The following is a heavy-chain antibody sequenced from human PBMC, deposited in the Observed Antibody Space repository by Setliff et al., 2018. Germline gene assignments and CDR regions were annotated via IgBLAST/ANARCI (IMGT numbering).Heavy chain of an antibody. J-gene: IGHJ5*02. D-gene: IGHD3-10*01. CDR1: GFTFGDFG. CDR2: IWYDGSNK. CDR3: ARDLIRGAPNWFDP. V-gene: IGHV3-33*08. Sequence: PGGSLRLSCAASGFTFGDFGMTLVRQAPGKGLEWVAVIWYDGSNKYYADSVKGRFTISRDNSKNTLYLQMNSLRAEDTAVYYCARDLIRGAPNWFDPWGQGTLVTVSS.